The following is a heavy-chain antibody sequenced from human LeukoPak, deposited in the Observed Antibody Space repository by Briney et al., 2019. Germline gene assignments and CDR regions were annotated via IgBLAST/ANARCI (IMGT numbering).Heavy chain of an antibody. D-gene: IGHD5-12*01. CDR3: ARVGRVWQPLRYFFDY. CDR2: ISHDGSNR. Sequence: PGRSLRLSCAASGFTFSSYTMHWVRQAPGKGLEWVALISHDGSNRYYSDSVKGRSTISRDDSKSTLYLQMNSLRVEDTAVYYCARVGRVWQPLRYFFDYWGQGTLVTVSS. V-gene: IGHV3-30*01. J-gene: IGHJ4*02. CDR1: GFTFSSYT.